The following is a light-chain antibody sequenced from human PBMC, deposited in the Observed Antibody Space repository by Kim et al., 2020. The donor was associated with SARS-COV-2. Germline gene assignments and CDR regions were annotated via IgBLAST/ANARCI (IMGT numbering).Light chain of an antibody. CDR3: QQANNVFLVT. J-gene: IGKJ4*01. Sequence: DIQLTQSPSSVSASVGDRVIITCRANQDIRNWLVWYQQKPGKAPKLLIHAASTLQSGVPSRFSGSGSGTDFTLTITSLQPEDFATYYCQQANNVFLVTFGGGTKVDIK. CDR2: AAS. V-gene: IGKV1D-12*01. CDR1: QDIRNW.